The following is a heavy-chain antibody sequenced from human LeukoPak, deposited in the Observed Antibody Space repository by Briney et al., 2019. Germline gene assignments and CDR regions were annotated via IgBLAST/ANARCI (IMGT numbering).Heavy chain of an antibody. D-gene: IGHD6-19*01. CDR1: GGTFSSYA. Sequence: ASVKVSCKASGGTFSSYAISWVRQAPGQGLEWMGGIIPIFGTANYAQKFQGRVTITADKSTSTAYMELSSLRSEDMAVYYCARVRVAVAGTVDPNSYGMDVWGKGTTVTVSS. J-gene: IGHJ6*04. CDR3: ARVRVAVAGTVDPNSYGMDV. V-gene: IGHV1-69*06. CDR2: IIPIFGTA.